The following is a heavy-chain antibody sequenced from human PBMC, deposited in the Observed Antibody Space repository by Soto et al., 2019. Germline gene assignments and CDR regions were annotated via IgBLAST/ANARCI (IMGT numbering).Heavy chain of an antibody. J-gene: IGHJ6*02. CDR1: GGSISSGDYY. CDR2: IYYSGST. D-gene: IGHD3-3*01. V-gene: IGHV4-30-4*01. Sequence: PSETLSLTCTVSGGSISSGDYYWSWIRQPPGKGLEWIGYIYYSGSTYYNPSLKSRVTISVDTSKNQFSLKLSSVTAADTAVYYCAREWAKDFWSGYYDYYYGMDVWGQGTTVTV. CDR3: AREWAKDFWSGYYDYYYGMDV.